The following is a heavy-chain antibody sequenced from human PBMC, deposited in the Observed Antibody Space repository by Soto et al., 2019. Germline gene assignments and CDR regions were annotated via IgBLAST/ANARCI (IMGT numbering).Heavy chain of an antibody. CDR1: GFTFSGYA. V-gene: IGHV3-23*01. CDR3: AKDRFPRTVLNISWPCGGY. J-gene: IGHJ4*02. D-gene: IGHD6-13*01. Sequence: GRSLRLSCAASGFTFSGYAMTWVRQAPGKGLEWVSALTPGGETTHYIDSVKGRFTISRDNAKNSLYLQMNSLRAEDTAVYHCAKDRFPRTVLNISWPCGGYGGQG. CDR2: LTPGGETT.